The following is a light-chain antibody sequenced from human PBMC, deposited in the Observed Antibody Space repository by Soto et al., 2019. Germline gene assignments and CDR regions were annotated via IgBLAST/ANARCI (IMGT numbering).Light chain of an antibody. CDR2: EVT. J-gene: IGLJ2*01. Sequence: QSALTQPPSASGSPGQSVTISCTGSSSDIGGYDFVSWYQQHPGKAPKLMIFEVTKRPSGVPDRFSGSKSGNTASLTVSGLQADDEADYYRSSYAGSNNLGFGGGTKVTVL. CDR3: SSYAGSNNLG. V-gene: IGLV2-8*01. CDR1: SSDIGGYDF.